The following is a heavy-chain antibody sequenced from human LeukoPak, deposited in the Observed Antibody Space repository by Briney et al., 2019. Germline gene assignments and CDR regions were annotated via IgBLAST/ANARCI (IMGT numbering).Heavy chain of an antibody. J-gene: IGHJ4*02. Sequence: GGSLRLSCAASGFTVSSNCMNWVRQAPGKGLEWVSVIYSSGTTYYADSVKGRFTISRDNSKNTVYLQMNSLRAEDTAVYYCAKVLSGSQNYWGQGTLVTVFS. D-gene: IGHD1-26*01. CDR1: GFTVSSNC. CDR3: AKVLSGSQNY. CDR2: IYSSGTT. V-gene: IGHV3-53*01.